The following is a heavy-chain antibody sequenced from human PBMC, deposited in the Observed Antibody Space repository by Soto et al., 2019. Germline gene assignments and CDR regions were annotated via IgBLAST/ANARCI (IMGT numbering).Heavy chain of an antibody. CDR2: ISSSSSYT. CDR3: VRDQVDGGNAY. J-gene: IGHJ4*02. Sequence: QVQLVESGGGLVKPGGSLRLSCEASGFTFSDYYMSWIRQAPGKGLEWVSYISSSSSYTNYADSVKGRFTISRDNAKNSLYLQMNSLRAEDTAVYYCVRDQVDGGNAYWGQGTLVTVSS. D-gene: IGHD4-17*01. CDR1: GFTFSDYY. V-gene: IGHV3-11*05.